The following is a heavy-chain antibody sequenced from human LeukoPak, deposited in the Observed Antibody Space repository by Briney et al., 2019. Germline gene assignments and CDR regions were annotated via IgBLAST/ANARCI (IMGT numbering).Heavy chain of an antibody. J-gene: IGHJ4*02. CDR3: ARGGEDYYGSGSYDY. CDR2: IYYSGST. Sequence: SETLSLTCTVSGGSISSSSYYWGWIRQPPGKGLEWIGSIYYSGSTYYNPSLKSRVTISVDTSKNQFSLKLSSVTAADTAVYYCARGGEDYYGSGSYDYWGQGTLVTVSS. D-gene: IGHD3-10*01. CDR1: GGSISSSSYY. V-gene: IGHV4-39*01.